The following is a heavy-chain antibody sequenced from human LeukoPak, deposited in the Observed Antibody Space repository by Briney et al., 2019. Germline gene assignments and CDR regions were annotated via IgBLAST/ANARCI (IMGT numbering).Heavy chain of an antibody. J-gene: IGHJ5*02. Sequence: GGSLRLSCAASGFTFSSYAMSWVRQAPGKGLEWVSYISSSSSTIYYADSVKGRFTISRDNAKNSLYLQMNSLRAEDTAVYYCASESPFDPWGQGTLVTVSS. V-gene: IGHV3-48*04. CDR1: GFTFSSYA. CDR3: ASESPFDP. CDR2: ISSSSSTI.